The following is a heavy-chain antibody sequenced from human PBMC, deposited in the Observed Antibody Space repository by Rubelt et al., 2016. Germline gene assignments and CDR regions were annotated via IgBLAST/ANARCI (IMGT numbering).Heavy chain of an antibody. V-gene: IGHV4-34*01. Sequence: QVQLQQWGAGLLRSSETLSLTCAVYGGSFSGHFWSWIRQPPRKGLEWIGEINHGGSTNYNPSLKSRVTMSVDTSKNQFSLKLTSVTAADTAVYYCARQRLYCSRTSCYDLDYWGQGTLVTVSS. J-gene: IGHJ4*02. D-gene: IGHD2-2*01. CDR2: INHGGST. CDR3: ARQRLYCSRTSCYDLDY. CDR1: GGSFSGHF.